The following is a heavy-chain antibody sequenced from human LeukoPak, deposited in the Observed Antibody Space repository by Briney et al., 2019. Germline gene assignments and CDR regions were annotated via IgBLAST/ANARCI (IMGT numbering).Heavy chain of an antibody. J-gene: IGHJ4*02. Sequence: GGSLRLSCAASGFTFSSYGMHWVRQAPGKGLEWVAVIWYDGSNKYYADSVKGRFTISRDNSKNTLYLQMNSLRAEDTAVYYCARAGHDYGGYRLLDYWGQGTLVTVSS. D-gene: IGHD4-17*01. CDR1: GFTFSSYG. CDR3: ARAGHDYGGYRLLDY. CDR2: IWYDGSNK. V-gene: IGHV3-33*01.